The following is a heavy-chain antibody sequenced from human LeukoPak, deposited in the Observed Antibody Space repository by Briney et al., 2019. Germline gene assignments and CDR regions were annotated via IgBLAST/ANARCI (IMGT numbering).Heavy chain of an antibody. CDR1: GFAFSDYY. CDR3: ARERHRPSITMVRGRGTDYYYMDV. D-gene: IGHD3-10*01. J-gene: IGHJ6*03. Sequence: PGVSLRLSCEASGFAFSDYYMSWIRQSPGKGLEWLAYVSGSGRATFYADSVKGRFTISRDNAKNSLYLQMNSLRAEDTAVYYCARERHRPSITMVRGRGTDYYYMDVWGKGTTVTVSS. V-gene: IGHV3-11*04. CDR2: VSGSGRAT.